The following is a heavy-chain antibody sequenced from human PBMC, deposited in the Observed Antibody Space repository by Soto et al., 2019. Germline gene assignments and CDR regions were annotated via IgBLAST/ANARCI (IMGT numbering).Heavy chain of an antibody. Sequence: PGGSLRLSCAASGFTFSSYAMNWVRQAPGKGLEWVSSISSSSSYIYYADSVKGRFTISRDNAKNSLYLQMNSLRAEDTAVYYCASSDYGDYVSFDYWGQGTLVTVSS. CDR3: ASSDYGDYVSFDY. V-gene: IGHV3-21*01. D-gene: IGHD4-17*01. CDR1: GFTFSSYA. J-gene: IGHJ4*02. CDR2: ISSSSSYI.